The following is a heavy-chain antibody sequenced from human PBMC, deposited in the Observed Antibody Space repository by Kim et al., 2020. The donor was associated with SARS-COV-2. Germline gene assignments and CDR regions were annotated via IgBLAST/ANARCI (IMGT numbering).Heavy chain of an antibody. Sequence: SETLSLTCAVSGESLSGFYWSWIRQSPGTGLEWIGKINHNGITNSNPSLKSRVTISIDTSENQISLKMSSVTAADSAVYYCARTLSAVGGYYYYMDVWG. V-gene: IGHV4-34*01. CDR3: ARTLSAVGGYYYYMDV. D-gene: IGHD2-15*01. J-gene: IGHJ6*03. CDR2: INHNGIT. CDR1: GESLSGFY.